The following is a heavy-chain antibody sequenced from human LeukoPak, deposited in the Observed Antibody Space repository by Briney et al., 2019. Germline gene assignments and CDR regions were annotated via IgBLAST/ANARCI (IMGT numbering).Heavy chain of an antibody. D-gene: IGHD3-22*01. J-gene: IGHJ6*03. CDR2: IWYDGNNK. Sequence: GGSLRLSCAASGFTFSSYGMHWVRQAPGKGLEWVAVIWYDGNNKYYADSVKGRFTISRDNSKNTLYLQMNSLRAEDTAVYYCARQQYYYDSSGPDYYYYYMDVWGKGTTVTVSS. CDR1: GFTFSSYG. V-gene: IGHV3-33*01. CDR3: ARQQYYYDSSGPDYYYYYMDV.